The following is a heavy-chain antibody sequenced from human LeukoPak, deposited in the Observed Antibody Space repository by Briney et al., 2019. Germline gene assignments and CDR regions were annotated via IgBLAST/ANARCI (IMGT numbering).Heavy chain of an antibody. Sequence: ASVKVSCKASGYTLTSYDINWVRQATGQGLEWMGWMNPISGRTGYAQNFQGRITITRNTSISTAYMELSSLRSEDTAVYYCTRETSSRYFDYWGQGTLVTVSS. CDR3: TRETSSRYFDY. CDR1: GYTLTSYD. J-gene: IGHJ4*02. V-gene: IGHV1-8*01. CDR2: MNPISGRT.